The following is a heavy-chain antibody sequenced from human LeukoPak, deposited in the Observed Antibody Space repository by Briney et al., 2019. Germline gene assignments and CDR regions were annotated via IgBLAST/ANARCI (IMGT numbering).Heavy chain of an antibody. Sequence: GGSLRLSCAASGFTFSSYAMHWVRQAPGKGLEYVSAIGSNGGCTYYANSVKGRFTISRDNSKNTLYLQMGSLKAEDMAVYYCARQDDYGDYGIEHWGQGTLVTVSS. CDR3: ARQDDYGDYGIEH. CDR1: GFTFSSYA. J-gene: IGHJ1*01. V-gene: IGHV3-64*01. D-gene: IGHD4-17*01. CDR2: IGSNGGCT.